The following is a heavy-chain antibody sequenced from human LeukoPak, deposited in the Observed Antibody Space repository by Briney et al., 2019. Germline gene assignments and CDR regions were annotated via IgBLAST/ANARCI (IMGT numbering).Heavy chain of an antibody. Sequence: AGGSLRLSCAASGFTFDIYEINWVRQAPGKGREWVSYIRGSGSGLYSADSVKGRFSISRDNAKNSVYLQMNRLRVGDTAVYYCARVHPGSGSQYLDYWGRGTLVTVSS. V-gene: IGHV3-48*03. CDR1: GFTFDIYE. D-gene: IGHD3-10*01. J-gene: IGHJ4*02. CDR2: IRGSGSGL. CDR3: ARVHPGSGSQYLDY.